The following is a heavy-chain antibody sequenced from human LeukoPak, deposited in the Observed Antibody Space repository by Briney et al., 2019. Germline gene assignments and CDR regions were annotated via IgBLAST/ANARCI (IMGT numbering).Heavy chain of an antibody. Sequence: PGGSLRLSCTASGFSFTDYIMHWVRQAPGKGLEWVSAISGSGGSTYYADSVKGRFTISRDNSKNTLYLQMNSLRAEDTAVYYCANTRIVPAARWFDPWGQGTLVTVSS. CDR1: GFSFTDYI. D-gene: IGHD2-2*01. CDR3: ANTRIVPAARWFDP. V-gene: IGHV3-23*01. CDR2: ISGSGGST. J-gene: IGHJ5*02.